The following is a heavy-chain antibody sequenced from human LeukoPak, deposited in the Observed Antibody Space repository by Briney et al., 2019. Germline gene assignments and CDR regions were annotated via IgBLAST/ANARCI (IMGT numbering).Heavy chain of an antibody. CDR2: IYTSGST. CDR1: GDSIGSSY. Sequence: PSETLSLTCTVSGDSIGSSYWSWIRQPAGKGLEWIGRIYTSGSTNYNPSLKSRVTMSVDTANNQFSLKLTSVTAADTAVYYCAREGDYGDYEVRFFDYWGQGTLATVSS. CDR3: AREGDYGDYEVRFFDY. D-gene: IGHD4-17*01. V-gene: IGHV4-4*07. J-gene: IGHJ4*02.